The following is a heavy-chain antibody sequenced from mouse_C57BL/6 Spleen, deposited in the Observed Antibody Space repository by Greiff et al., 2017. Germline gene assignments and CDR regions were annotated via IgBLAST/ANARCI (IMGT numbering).Heavy chain of an antibody. CDR2: IYPGSGST. V-gene: IGHV1-55*01. J-gene: IGHJ3*01. CDR1: GYTFTSYW. D-gene: IGHD2-5*01. CDR3: ARDYSNYGLFAY. Sequence: QVQLKQPGAELVKPGASVKMSCKASGYTFTSYWITWVKQRPGQGLEWIGDIYPGSGSTNYNEKFKSKATLTVDTSSSTAYMQLSSLTSEDSAVYYCARDYSNYGLFAYWGQGTLVTVSA.